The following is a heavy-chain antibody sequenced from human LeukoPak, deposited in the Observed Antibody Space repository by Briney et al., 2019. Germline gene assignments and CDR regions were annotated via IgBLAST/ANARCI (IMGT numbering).Heavy chain of an antibody. CDR1: GFTFSSYG. CDR3: AKDGPPYSSGWPYFDY. J-gene: IGHJ4*02. D-gene: IGHD6-19*01. V-gene: IGHV3-33*06. Sequence: GGSLRLSCAASGFTFSSYGMHWARQAPGKGLEWVAVIWYDGSNKYYADSVKGRFTISRDNSKNTLYLQMNSLRAEDTAVYYCAKDGPPYSSGWPYFDYWGQGTLVTVSS. CDR2: IWYDGSNK.